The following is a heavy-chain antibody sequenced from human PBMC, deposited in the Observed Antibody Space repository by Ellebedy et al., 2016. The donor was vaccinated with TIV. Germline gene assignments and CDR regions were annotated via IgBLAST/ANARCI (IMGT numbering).Heavy chain of an antibody. CDR1: GFTFSSNS. Sequence: GESLKISXAASGFTFSSNSMSWVRQAPGKGLEWVSGISFSGGSTYYADSVKGRFTISRDNSKNTLYLQMNSLRADDTAVYYCGAITVVRGGYYYYGMDVWGQGTTVTASS. CDR2: ISFSGGST. D-gene: IGHD3-10*01. V-gene: IGHV3-23*01. CDR3: GAITVVRGGYYYYGMDV. J-gene: IGHJ6*02.